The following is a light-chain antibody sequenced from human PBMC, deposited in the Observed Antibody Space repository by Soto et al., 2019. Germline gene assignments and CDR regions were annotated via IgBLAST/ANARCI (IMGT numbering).Light chain of an antibody. J-gene: IGKJ1*01. CDR3: QHYNSYPWT. V-gene: IGKV1-5*03. Sequence: DIPMTQSPSTLSASVGDRVTITCRASQNIDRWLAWYQQKPGKAPNLLIYGASNLESGVPSRFSGSGSGTEFTLTISSLRHDDFATYYCQHYNSYPWTFGQGTNVEI. CDR1: QNIDRW. CDR2: GAS.